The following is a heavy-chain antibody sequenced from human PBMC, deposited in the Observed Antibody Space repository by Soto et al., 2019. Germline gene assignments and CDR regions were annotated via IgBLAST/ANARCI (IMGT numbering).Heavy chain of an antibody. J-gene: IGHJ6*02. CDR2: INAGNGNT. D-gene: IGHD2-2*01. CDR1: GYSFTSYA. V-gene: IGHV1-3*01. CDR3: ARGVENIVVVLDVFGYYGMDV. Sequence: GASVKVSCKASGYSFTSYAIYWVRQAPGQRLEWMGWINAGNGNTKYSQKLQGRVTFTGDTSASTAHTELSSLRSEDTAVYFCARGVENIVVVLDVFGYYGMDVWGQGTTVTVSS.